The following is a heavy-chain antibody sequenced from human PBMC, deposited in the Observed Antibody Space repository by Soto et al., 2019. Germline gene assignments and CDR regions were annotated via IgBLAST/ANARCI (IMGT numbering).Heavy chain of an antibody. D-gene: IGHD2-15*01. CDR3: AHKGGRGAGMDV. Sequence: SGPTLVNPTQTLTPTCTFSGFSVSTSGVGVAWIRQSPGKALEWLALIYWDNDKRYSPFLQSRVTITKDTSKNQVVLTMTNMDPVDTATYYCAHKGGRGAGMDVWGQGTTVTVSS. J-gene: IGHJ6*02. V-gene: IGHV2-5*02. CDR2: IYWDNDK. CDR1: GFSVSTSGVG.